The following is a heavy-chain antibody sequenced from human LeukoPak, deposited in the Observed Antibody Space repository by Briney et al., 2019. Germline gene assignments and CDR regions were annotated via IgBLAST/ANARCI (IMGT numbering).Heavy chain of an antibody. J-gene: IGHJ1*01. CDR1: GFTFSDYY. CDR3: ASTPGYCTFTSCFEYFQH. Sequence: GGSLRLSCAASGFTFSDYYMSWIRQAPGKGLEWISYISSSSSYTNYAGSVKGRFTISRDNAKNSLYLQMNSLRAEDTAVYYCASTPGYCTFTSCFEYFQHWGQGTLATVSS. CDR2: ISSSSSYT. V-gene: IGHV3-11*06. D-gene: IGHD2-2*03.